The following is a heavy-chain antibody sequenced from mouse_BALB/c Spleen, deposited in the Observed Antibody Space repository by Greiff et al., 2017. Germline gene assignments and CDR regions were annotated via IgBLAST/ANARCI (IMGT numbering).Heavy chain of an antibody. J-gene: IGHJ4*01. Sequence: EVKVEESGGGLVQPGGSMKLSCVASGFTFSNYWMNWVRQSPEKGLEWVAEIRLKSNNYATHYAESVKGRFTISRDDSKSSVYLQMNNLRAEDTGIYYCTRPPFITTVVARKNAMDYWGQGTSVTVSS. D-gene: IGHD1-1*01. CDR1: GFTFSNYW. CDR3: TRPPFITTVVARKNAMDY. CDR2: IRLKSNNYAT. V-gene: IGHV6-6*02.